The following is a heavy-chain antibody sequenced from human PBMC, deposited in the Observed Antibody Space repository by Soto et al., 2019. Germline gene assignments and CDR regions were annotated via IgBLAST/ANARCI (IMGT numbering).Heavy chain of an antibody. Sequence: EVQLVESGGVVVQPGGSLRLSCAASGFTFDDYTMHWVRQAPGKGLEWVSLISWDGGSTYYADSVKGRFTISRENSKNYLYMQMNSLRTEDTALYYCAKDMGQQLVLSSFDYWGQGTLVTVSS. CDR2: ISWDGGST. J-gene: IGHJ4*02. CDR3: AKDMGQQLVLSSFDY. D-gene: IGHD6-13*01. CDR1: GFTFDDYT. V-gene: IGHV3-43*01.